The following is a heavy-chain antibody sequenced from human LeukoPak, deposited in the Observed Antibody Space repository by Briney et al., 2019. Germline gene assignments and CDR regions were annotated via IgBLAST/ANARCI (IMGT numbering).Heavy chain of an antibody. CDR3: ATGFLIAYGGLYDY. V-gene: IGHV1-2*02. CDR1: GYSFTGYH. CDR2: INSNTGGT. J-gene: IGHJ4*02. D-gene: IGHD3-16*01. Sequence: GASVKVSCKASGYSFTGYHMHWVRQAPGQGPEWMGWINSNTGGTNYAQKFQGRVTMTRDTSISTAYMELSSLRYDDTAIYYCATGFLIAYGGLYDYWGQGTLVTVSS.